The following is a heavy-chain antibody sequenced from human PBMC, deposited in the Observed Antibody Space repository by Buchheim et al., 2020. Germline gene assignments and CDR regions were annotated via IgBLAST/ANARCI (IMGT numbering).Heavy chain of an antibody. CDR3: ARGRTNVDIVATISHCGYFDY. D-gene: IGHD5-12*01. CDR2: INHSGST. J-gene: IGHJ4*02. CDR1: GGSFSGYY. V-gene: IGHV4-34*01. Sequence: QVQLQQWGAGLLKPSETLSLTCAVYGGSFSGYYWSWIRQPPGKGLEWSGEINHSGSTNYNPSLKSRVTISVDTSKNQFSLKLSSVTAADTAVYYCARGRTNVDIVATISHCGYFDYWGQGTL.